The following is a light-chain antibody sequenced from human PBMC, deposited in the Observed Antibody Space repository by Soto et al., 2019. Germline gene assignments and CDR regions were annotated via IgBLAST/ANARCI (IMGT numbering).Light chain of an antibody. CDR3: CSYAGSSTVV. CDR1: SSDVGSYNL. V-gene: IGLV2-23*01. CDR2: EGS. J-gene: IGLJ2*01. Sequence: QSVLTQPASVSGSPGQSITISCTGTSSDVGSYNLVSWYQQHPGKAPKLMIYEGSKRPSGVSNRFSGSKSGNTASLTISGLQAEDEAYYCCCSYAGSSTVVFGGGTKLTVL.